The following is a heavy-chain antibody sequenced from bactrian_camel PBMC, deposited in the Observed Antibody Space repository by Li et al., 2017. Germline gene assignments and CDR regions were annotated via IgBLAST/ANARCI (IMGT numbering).Heavy chain of an antibody. V-gene: IGHV3S31*01. CDR1: TAVDNRYS. D-gene: IGHD5*01. CDR3: AAVRGWIRDVLDGAKYDY. CDR2: LILDSGST. Sequence: DVQLVESGGGSVQAGGALRLSCVYSTAVDNRYSTGWFRQAPGKGREGVAVLILDSGSTHYADSVMGRFTISRDNAKNTNTVYLQMDSLKAEDTAMYYCAAVRGWIRDVLDGAKYDYWGQGTQVTVS. J-gene: IGHJ4*01.